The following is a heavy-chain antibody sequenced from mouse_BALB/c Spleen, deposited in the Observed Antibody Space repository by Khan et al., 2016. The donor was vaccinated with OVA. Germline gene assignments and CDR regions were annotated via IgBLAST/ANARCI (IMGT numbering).Heavy chain of an antibody. CDR1: GFTFSDYG. V-gene: IGHV5-15*02. CDR3: VRGGGTAPFAY. Sequence: EVELVESGGGLVQPGGSRKLSCAASGFTFSDYGMAWVRQAPGKGPEWVAFISDLAYTIYYADTVTGRFTISSENAKKILYLEMSSLRSEDTAMDYCVRGGGTAPFAYWGLGTLVTVSA. CDR2: ISDLAYTI. J-gene: IGHJ3*01. D-gene: IGHD1-2*01.